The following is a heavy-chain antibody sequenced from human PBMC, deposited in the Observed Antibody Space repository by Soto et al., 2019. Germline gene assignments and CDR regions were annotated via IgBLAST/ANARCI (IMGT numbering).Heavy chain of an antibody. J-gene: IGHJ4*02. Sequence: EVQVVESGGGLVQPGGSLRLSCAASGFTFGSYWMSWVRQAPGKGLEWVANIKEDGSEKNYVDSVKGQFTISRDNAKNSLYLQMNSLRAEDTAVYYCARERYYYGSGDYWGQGTLVTVSS. CDR3: ARERYYYGSGDY. CDR2: IKEDGSEK. CDR1: GFTFGSYW. D-gene: IGHD3-10*01. V-gene: IGHV3-7*01.